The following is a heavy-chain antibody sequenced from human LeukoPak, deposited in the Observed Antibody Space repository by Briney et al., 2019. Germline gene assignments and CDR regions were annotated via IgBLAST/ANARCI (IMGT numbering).Heavy chain of an antibody. V-gene: IGHV3-21*01. CDR3: ARESPTPLGNGHVDY. J-gene: IGHJ4*02. CDR2: ISSSSSYI. Sequence: GGSLRLSCAASGFTFSSYSMNWVRQAPEKGLEWVSSISSSSSYIYYADSVKGRFTISRDNAKNSLYLQMNSLRAEDTAVYYCARESPTPLGNGHVDYWGQGTLVTVSS. CDR1: GFTFSSYS. D-gene: IGHD4-23*01.